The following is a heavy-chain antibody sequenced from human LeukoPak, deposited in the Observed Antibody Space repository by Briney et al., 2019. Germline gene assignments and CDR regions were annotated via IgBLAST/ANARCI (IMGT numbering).Heavy chain of an antibody. D-gene: IGHD3-16*02. J-gene: IGHJ4*02. Sequence: SETLSLTCTVSGGSVSSGSYYWSWIRQPPGKGLEWIGYIYYSGSTNHNPSLKSRVTISVDTSKNQFSLKLSSVTAADTAVYYCARTDSVYDYVWGSYRYDGYYFDYWGQGTLVTVSS. CDR3: ARTDSVYDYVWGSYRYDGYYFDY. CDR2: IYYSGST. CDR1: GGSVSSGSYY. V-gene: IGHV4-61*01.